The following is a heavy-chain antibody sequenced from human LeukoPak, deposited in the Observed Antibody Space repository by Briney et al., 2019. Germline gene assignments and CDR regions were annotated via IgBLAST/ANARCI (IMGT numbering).Heavy chain of an antibody. V-gene: IGHV3-23*01. Sequence: PGGSLRLSCAASGFTFSSYAMSWVRQAPGKGLEWVSDISGSGALSYYADSVKGRSTISRDNSKNTLYLQMDSLRAEDTAVYYCAKEGGYCSSTSCGAFDIWGQGTMVTVSS. D-gene: IGHD2-2*01. J-gene: IGHJ3*02. CDR2: ISGSGALS. CDR3: AKEGGYCSSTSCGAFDI. CDR1: GFTFSSYA.